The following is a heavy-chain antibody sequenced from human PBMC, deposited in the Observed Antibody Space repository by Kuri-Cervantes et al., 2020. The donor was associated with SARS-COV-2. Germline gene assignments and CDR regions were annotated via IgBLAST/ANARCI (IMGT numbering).Heavy chain of an antibody. CDR3: AGVGPYSYASYWYFDL. CDR2: FDPEDGET. J-gene: IGHJ2*01. D-gene: IGHD5-18*01. CDR1: GYTLTELS. V-gene: IGHV1-24*01. Sequence: ASVKVSCKVSGYTLTELSMHRVRQAPGKGLEWMGGFDPEDGETIYAQKFQGRVTMTRNTSISTAYMELSSLRSEDTAVYYCAGVGPYSYASYWYFDLWGRGTLVTVSS.